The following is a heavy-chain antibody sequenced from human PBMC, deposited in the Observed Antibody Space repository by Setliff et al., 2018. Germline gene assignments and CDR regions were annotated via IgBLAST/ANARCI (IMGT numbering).Heavy chain of an antibody. J-gene: IGHJ6*02. V-gene: IGHV1-18*01. CDR1: GDTFSTYA. CDR2: INSHNTER. CDR3: AREPAVSLTEAVRRSYYDYALDV. Sequence: ASVKVSCKASGDTFSTYALSWVRQAPGQGLEWMGYINSHNTERHYAQNLQGRVTLTTDTSTSTAYMELRGLRSDDTAMYYCAREPAVSLTEAVRRSYYDYALDVWGQGTTVTVSS. D-gene: IGHD3-10*01.